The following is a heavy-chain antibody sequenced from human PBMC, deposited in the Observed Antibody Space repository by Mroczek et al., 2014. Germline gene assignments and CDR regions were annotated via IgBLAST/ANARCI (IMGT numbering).Heavy chain of an antibody. J-gene: IGHJ3*02. D-gene: IGHD2-2*01. CDR3: ASYCSSTSCSEEDAFDI. CDR2: IYHSGST. CDR1: WLHQQWWLL. Sequence: QVQLQESASGLVKPSQTPVPHLRCLWWLHQQWWLLLELDPAATRKGLEWIGYIYHSGSTYYNPSLKSRVTISVDRSKNQFSLKLSSVTAADTAVYYCASYCSSTSCSEEDAFDIWGQGTMVTVSS. V-gene: IGHV4-30-2*01.